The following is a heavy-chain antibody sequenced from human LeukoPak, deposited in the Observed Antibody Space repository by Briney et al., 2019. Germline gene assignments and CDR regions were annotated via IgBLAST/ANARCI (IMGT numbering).Heavy chain of an antibody. CDR3: ARQSGSYVKSDY. V-gene: IGHV4-39*01. J-gene: IGHJ4*02. Sequence: SETLSLTCTVSGGSISSSSYYWGWIRQPPGKGLEWIGSIYYSGSTYYNPSLKSRVTISVDTSKSQFSLKLSSVTAADTAVYYCARQSGSYVKSDYWGQGTLVTVSS. CDR1: GGSISSSSYY. D-gene: IGHD1-26*01. CDR2: IYYSGST.